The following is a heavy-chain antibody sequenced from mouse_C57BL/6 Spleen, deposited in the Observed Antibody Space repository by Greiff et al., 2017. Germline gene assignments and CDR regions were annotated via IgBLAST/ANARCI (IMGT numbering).Heavy chain of an antibody. D-gene: IGHD2-5*01. V-gene: IGHV1-50*01. CDR3: ARISNYPDY. Sequence: QVQLQQPGAELVKPGASVKLSCKASGYTFTSYWMQWVKQRPGQGLEWIGEIDPSDSYTNYNQKFKGKATLTVDTSSSPAYMQLSSLTSEDSAVYYCARISNYPDYWGQGTTLTVSS. CDR2: IDPSDSYT. CDR1: GYTFTSYW. J-gene: IGHJ2*01.